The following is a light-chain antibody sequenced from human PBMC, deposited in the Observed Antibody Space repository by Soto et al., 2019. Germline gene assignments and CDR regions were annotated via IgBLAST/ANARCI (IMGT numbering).Light chain of an antibody. V-gene: IGLV2-23*01. CDR2: EGS. CDR1: SSDVGNYNL. CDR3: GSYAGDSTV. Sequence: QSVLTQPASVSGSPGQSITISCTGTSSDVGNYNLVSWYQQHPGKAPKLMIYEGSKRPSGVSNRFSGSKSGNTDSLPISGLQAEDEADYYCGSYAGDSTVFGGGTK. J-gene: IGLJ2*01.